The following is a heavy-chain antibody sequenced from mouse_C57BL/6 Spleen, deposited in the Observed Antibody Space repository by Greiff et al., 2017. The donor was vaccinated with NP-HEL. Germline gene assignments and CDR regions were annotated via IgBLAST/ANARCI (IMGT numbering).Heavy chain of an antibody. J-gene: IGHJ2*01. V-gene: IGHV1-55*01. Sequence: VQLQQSGAELVKPGASVKMSCKASGYTFTSYWITWVKQRPGQGLEWIGDIYPGSGSTNYNEKFKSKATLTVDTSSSTAYMQLSSLTSEDSAVYYGARPPHDYGSSYEDDYWGQGTTLTVSS. CDR2: IYPGSGST. D-gene: IGHD1-1*01. CDR3: ARPPHDYGSSYEDDY. CDR1: GYTFTSYW.